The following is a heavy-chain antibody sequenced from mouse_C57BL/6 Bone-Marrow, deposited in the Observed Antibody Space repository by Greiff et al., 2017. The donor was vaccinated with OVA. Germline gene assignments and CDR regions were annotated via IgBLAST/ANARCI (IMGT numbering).Heavy chain of an antibody. Sequence: VMLVESGPGLVQPSQSLSITCTVSGFSLTSYGVHWVRQSPGKGLEWLGVIWSGGSTDYNAAFISRLSISKDNSKSQVFFKMNSLQADDTAIYYCARDNGYYPDYFDYWGQGTTLTVSS. CDR3: ARDNGYYPDYFDY. J-gene: IGHJ2*01. D-gene: IGHD2-3*01. V-gene: IGHV2-2*01. CDR2: IWSGGST. CDR1: GFSLTSYG.